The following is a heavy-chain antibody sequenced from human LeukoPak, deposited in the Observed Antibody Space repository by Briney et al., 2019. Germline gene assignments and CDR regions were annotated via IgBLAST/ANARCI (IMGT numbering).Heavy chain of an antibody. Sequence: SETLSLTCTVPGGSISSYYWSWIRQPPGKGLEWIGYIYYTGTTNYTPSLKSRVTISVDTSKNQFSLKLSSVTAADTAVCYCARGGGEPTSHHWGQGTLVTVSS. V-gene: IGHV4-59*01. CDR3: ARGGGEPTSHH. D-gene: IGHD1-14*01. J-gene: IGHJ5*02. CDR2: IYYTGTT. CDR1: GGSISSYY.